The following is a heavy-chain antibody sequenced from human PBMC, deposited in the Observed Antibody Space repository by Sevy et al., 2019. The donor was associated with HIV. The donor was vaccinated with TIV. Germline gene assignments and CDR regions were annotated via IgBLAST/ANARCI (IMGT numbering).Heavy chain of an antibody. J-gene: IGHJ6*02. Sequence: GGSLRLSCAASGFTFSDYYMSWIRQAPGKGLEWVSYISSSGSTIYYADSVKGRFTISRDNAKNSLYLQMNSLRAEDTAVYDCARVDIVATAPYYYGMDVWGQGTTVTVSS. CDR1: GFTFSDYY. D-gene: IGHD5-12*01. V-gene: IGHV3-11*01. CDR3: ARVDIVATAPYYYGMDV. CDR2: ISSSGSTI.